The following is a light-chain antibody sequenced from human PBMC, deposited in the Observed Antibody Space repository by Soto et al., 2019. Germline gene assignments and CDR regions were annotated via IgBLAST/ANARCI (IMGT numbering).Light chain of an antibody. CDR2: DAS. Sequence: EIVMTHSTATLSVSLGERATFSCRASQSVRSNLAWYQQKTGQAPRLLIYDASTRAPGIPARFSGSGSGTELTLTISSLQSDDFAVYHCQQYNNWPPTFGHGTRLEI. CDR1: QSVRSN. V-gene: IGKV3-15*01. J-gene: IGKJ5*01. CDR3: QQYNNWPPT.